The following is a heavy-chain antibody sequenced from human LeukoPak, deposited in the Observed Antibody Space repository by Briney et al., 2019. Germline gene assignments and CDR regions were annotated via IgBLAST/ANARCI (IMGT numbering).Heavy chain of an antibody. CDR2: IYYSGST. V-gene: IGHV4-39*01. Sequence: PSETLSLTCTVSGGSISSSSYYWGWIRQPPGKGLEWIGSIYYSGSTYYNPSLKSRVTISVDTSKNQFSLKLSSVTAADTAVYYCARGRGVTKNWGQGTLVTVSS. J-gene: IGHJ4*02. D-gene: IGHD4-17*01. CDR3: ARGRGVTKN. CDR1: GGSISSSSYY.